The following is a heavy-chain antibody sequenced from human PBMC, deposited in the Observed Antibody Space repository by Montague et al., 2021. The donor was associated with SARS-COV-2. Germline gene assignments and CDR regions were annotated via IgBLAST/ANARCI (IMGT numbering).Heavy chain of an antibody. D-gene: IGHD3-22*01. CDR2: IYYSGST. CDR1: GGSISSYY. V-gene: IGHV4-59*01. CDR3: ARGGYYDYAFDI. J-gene: IGHJ3*02. Sequence: SQTLSLTCTVSGGSISSYYWSWIRQPPGKGLEWIGYIYYSGSTNYNPTHKSRVTISVYTSKNQFSLKLSSVTAADTAVYYCARGGYYDYAFDIWGQGTMVTVSS.